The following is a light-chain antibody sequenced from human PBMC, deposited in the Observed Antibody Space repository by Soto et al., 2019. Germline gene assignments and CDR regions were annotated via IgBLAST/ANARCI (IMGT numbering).Light chain of an antibody. Sequence: DIQMTQSPSSVSASVGDTVTITCRASHAVSTWLAWYQQKPVGAPKLLFYAASTFQSGVPSRFSGSGYGTDFTLTIPSLQPEDFGTYYYQHGASCPQSFGRGTKG. CDR3: QHGASCPQS. CDR2: AAS. V-gene: IGKV1-12*01. J-gene: IGKJ4*01. CDR1: HAVSTW.